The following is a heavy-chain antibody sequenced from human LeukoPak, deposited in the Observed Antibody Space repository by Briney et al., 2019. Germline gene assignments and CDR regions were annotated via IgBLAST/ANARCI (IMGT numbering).Heavy chain of an antibody. CDR1: GFTFSSYS. Sequence: PGGSLRLSCAASGFTFSSYSMNWVRQAPGKGLEWVSSISSSSSYIYYADSVKGRFTVSRDNAKNSLYLQMNSLRAEDTAVYYCARTYYYGSGSYYNPIDYWGQGTLVTVSS. D-gene: IGHD3-10*01. V-gene: IGHV3-21*01. CDR3: ARTYYYGSGSYYNPIDY. J-gene: IGHJ4*02. CDR2: ISSSSSYI.